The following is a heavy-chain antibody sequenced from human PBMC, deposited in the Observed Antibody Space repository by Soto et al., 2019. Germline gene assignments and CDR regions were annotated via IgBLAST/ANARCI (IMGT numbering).Heavy chain of an antibody. D-gene: IGHD4-17*01. Sequence: EVQLVESGGGLVQPGGSLRLSCAASGFTVSSNYMSWVRRAPGKGLEWVSVIYTGGSTYYADSVKGRFTISRDNSKNTLYLQMNSLRAEDTAVYYCARDYGGSGRFDYWGQGTLVTVSS. V-gene: IGHV3-66*01. CDR1: GFTVSSNY. CDR3: ARDYGGSGRFDY. J-gene: IGHJ4*02. CDR2: IYTGGST.